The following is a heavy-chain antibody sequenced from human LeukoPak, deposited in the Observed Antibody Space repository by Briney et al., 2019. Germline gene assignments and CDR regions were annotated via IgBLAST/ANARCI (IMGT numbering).Heavy chain of an antibody. J-gene: IGHJ3*02. Sequence: ASVKVSCEASGYTFTAYYIHWVRQAPGQGLEWMGWINPNSGGTNYAQRFQGWVTMTRDTSISTAYMELSRLSSDDTAVYYCARALGDYYDSSGYYYDAFDIWGQGTMVTVSS. V-gene: IGHV1-2*04. CDR2: INPNSGGT. CDR3: ARALGDYYDSSGYYYDAFDI. D-gene: IGHD3-22*01. CDR1: GYTFTAYY.